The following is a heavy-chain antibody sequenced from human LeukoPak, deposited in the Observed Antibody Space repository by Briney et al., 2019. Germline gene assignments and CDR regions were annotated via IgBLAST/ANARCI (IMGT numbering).Heavy chain of an antibody. V-gene: IGHV1-18*01. CDR3: ARCIAVAGTHYYYYYMDV. CDR1: GYIFTSYG. Sequence: ASVKVFCKASGYIFTSYGISWVRQAPGQGLEWLGWISAYNGNTNYAQKLQGRVTMTTDTSTSTAHMELRSLRSDDTAVYYCARCIAVAGTHYYYYYMDVWGKGTTVTVSS. CDR2: ISAYNGNT. D-gene: IGHD6-19*01. J-gene: IGHJ6*03.